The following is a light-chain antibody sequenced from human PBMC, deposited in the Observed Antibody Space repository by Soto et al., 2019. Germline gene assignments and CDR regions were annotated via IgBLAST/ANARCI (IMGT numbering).Light chain of an antibody. CDR2: DVS. CDR1: SSDVGAFNY. Sequence: QSALTQPASVSGSPGQAITISRSGTSSDVGAFNYVSWYQQHPGKAPKLMIYDVSNRPSGVSNRFSGSKSGNTASLTISGLRAEDEADYYCNSYTSSNTYVFGTGTKVTVL. J-gene: IGLJ1*01. CDR3: NSYTSSNTYV. V-gene: IGLV2-14*03.